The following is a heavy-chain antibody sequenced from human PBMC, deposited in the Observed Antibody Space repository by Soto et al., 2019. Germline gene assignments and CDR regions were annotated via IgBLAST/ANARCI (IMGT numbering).Heavy chain of an antibody. J-gene: IGHJ6*03. CDR2: IYSGCST. V-gene: IGHV3-66*02. D-gene: IGHD6-13*01. CDR1: GFTVSSNY. CDR3: ARDIGGIAAAGSFPMVV. Sequence: GGSLRLSCAASGFTVSSNYMSWVRQAPGKGLEWVSVIYSGCSTYYADSVKGRVTISRDNSKTTLYLQMNSLRAEDTAVYYCARDIGGIAAAGSFPMVVWGKGITVHGLL.